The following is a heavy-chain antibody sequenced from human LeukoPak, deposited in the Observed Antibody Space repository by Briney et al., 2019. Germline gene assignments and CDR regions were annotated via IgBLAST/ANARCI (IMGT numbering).Heavy chain of an antibody. V-gene: IGHV4-4*09. D-gene: IGHD5-18*01. J-gene: IGHJ5*02. Sequence: SETLSLTCTVSGGSITSYYRSWIRQPPGKGLEWIGYIYTSGVTNYNPPPKSRVTISVDTSKNQFSLKLSSVTAADTVVYYCARHAPGYSNINWFDPWGQGTLVTVSS. CDR3: ARHAPGYSNINWFDP. CDR1: GGSITSYY. CDR2: IYTSGVT.